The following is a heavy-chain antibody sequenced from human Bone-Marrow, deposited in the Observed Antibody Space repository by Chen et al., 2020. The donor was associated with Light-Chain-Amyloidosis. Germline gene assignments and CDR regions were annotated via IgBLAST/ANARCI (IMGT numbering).Heavy chain of an antibody. CDR1: GYSISSGYY. D-gene: IGHD3-22*01. Sequence: QVQLQESGPGLVKPSETLSLTCTVSGYSISSGYYWGWIRQPPGKGLEWIGSIYHSGSTYYNPSLKSRVTISVDTSKNQFSLKLGSVIAADTAVYYCARESTRGQVLGESSGYALWGRGTLVTVSS. V-gene: IGHV4-38-2*02. CDR2: IYHSGST. CDR3: ARESTRGQVLGESSGYAL. J-gene: IGHJ2*01.